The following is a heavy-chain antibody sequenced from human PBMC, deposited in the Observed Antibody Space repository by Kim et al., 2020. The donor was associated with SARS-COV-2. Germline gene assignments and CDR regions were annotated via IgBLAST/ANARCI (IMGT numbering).Heavy chain of an antibody. D-gene: IGHD3-9*01. CDR1: GGSISRYY. CDR2: IYYRGST. Sequence: SETLSLTCTVSGGSISRYYWRWIRQPPGKGLEWIGYIYYRGSTNYNPSLKSRVTISVDTSKNQFSLKLSSVTASDTSGYYCSRDHREWVQYIDNWYSDL. CDR3: SRDHREWVQYIDNWYSDL. V-gene: IGHV4-59*01. J-gene: IGHJ2*01.